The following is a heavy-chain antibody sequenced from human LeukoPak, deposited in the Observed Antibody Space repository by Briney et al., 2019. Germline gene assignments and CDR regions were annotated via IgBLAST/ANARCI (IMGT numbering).Heavy chain of an antibody. D-gene: IGHD5-24*01. J-gene: IGHJ4*01. CDR2: IYPGDSDT. CDR1: GYSFTSYS. CDR3: ARPGDAYNPRDF. V-gene: IGHV5-51*01. Sequence: PGEPLKISCQGSGYSFTSYSIGWVRQMPGKGLEWMEIIYPGDSDTRYSPSFQGQVTISADKSISTAYLQWSALKASDTAMYYWARPGDAYNPRDFWGHGTRVAVSS.